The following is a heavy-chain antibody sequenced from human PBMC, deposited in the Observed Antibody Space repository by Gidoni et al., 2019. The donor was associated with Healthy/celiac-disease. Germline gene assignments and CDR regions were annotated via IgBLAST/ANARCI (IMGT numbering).Heavy chain of an antibody. Sequence: QVQLQESGPGLVKPSETLSLTCTVSGGSISSYYWSWIRQPPGKGLEWIGYIYYSGSTNYNPSLKSRVTISVDTSKNQFSLKLSSVTAADTAVYYCARGEVVITGGDAFDIWGQGTMVTVSS. V-gene: IGHV4-59*01. CDR1: GGSISSYY. CDR3: ARGEVVITGGDAFDI. J-gene: IGHJ3*02. D-gene: IGHD3-22*01. CDR2: IYYSGST.